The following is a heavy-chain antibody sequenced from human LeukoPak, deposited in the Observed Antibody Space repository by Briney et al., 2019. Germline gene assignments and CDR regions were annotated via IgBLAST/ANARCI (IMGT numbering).Heavy chain of an antibody. J-gene: IGHJ6*03. V-gene: IGHV4-59*01. D-gene: IGHD6-13*01. CDR3: ARYGRYSSSYYYYYMDV. CDR2: IYYSGST. Sequence: SETLSLTCTVSGGSINNNYWSWIRQPPGKGLEWIGYIYYSGSTKYNPSLKSRVTISVDTPKNQFSLKLSSVTAADTAVYYCARYGRYSSSYYYYYMDVWGKGTTVTVSS. CDR1: GGSINNNY.